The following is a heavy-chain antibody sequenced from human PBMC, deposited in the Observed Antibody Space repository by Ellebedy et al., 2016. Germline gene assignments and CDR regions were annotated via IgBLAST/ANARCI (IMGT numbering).Heavy chain of an antibody. CDR1: GFTFSDYG. J-gene: IGHJ4*02. D-gene: IGHD3-22*01. Sequence: GGSLRLXXAASGFTFSDYGMHWVRQAPGKGLEWVTIIWYDGSNIDYAESVKGRFTISRDNSKNTLYLQMNSLRDEDTAVYYCARDYYDSSGYIGYWGQGTLVTVSS. CDR3: ARDYYDSSGYIGY. CDR2: IWYDGSNI. V-gene: IGHV3-30*02.